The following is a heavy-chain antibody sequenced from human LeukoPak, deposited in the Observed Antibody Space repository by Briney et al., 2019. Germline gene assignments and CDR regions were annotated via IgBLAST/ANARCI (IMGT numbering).Heavy chain of an antibody. V-gene: IGHV3-33*06. J-gene: IGHJ4*02. CDR1: GFTFSSYG. CDR3: AKDLGGSYYGYFDY. Sequence: GRSLRLSCAASGFTFSSYGMHWVRQAPGKGLEWVAVIWYDGSNKYYADSVKGRFTISRDNSKNTLYLQMNSLRAEDTAVYYCAKDLGGSYYGYFDYWGQGTLVTVSS. D-gene: IGHD1-26*01. CDR2: IWYDGSNK.